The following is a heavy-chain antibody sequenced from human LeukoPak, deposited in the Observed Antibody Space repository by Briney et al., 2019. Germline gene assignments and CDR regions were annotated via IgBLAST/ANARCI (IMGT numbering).Heavy chain of an antibody. V-gene: IGHV1-2*02. CDR3: ARGRQQLVLDYYYYMDV. CDR2: INPNTGDT. CDR1: GYTFTGYY. D-gene: IGHD6-13*01. Sequence: ASVKVSCKASGYTFTGYYMHWVRQAPGQGLEWMGWINPNTGDTNYAQKFQGRGTITRNTSISTAYMELSSLRSEDTAVYYCARGRQQLVLDYYYYMDVWGKGTTVTVSS. J-gene: IGHJ6*03.